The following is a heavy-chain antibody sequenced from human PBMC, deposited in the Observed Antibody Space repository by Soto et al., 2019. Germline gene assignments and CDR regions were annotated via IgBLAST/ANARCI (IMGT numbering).Heavy chain of an antibody. J-gene: IGHJ6*03. V-gene: IGHV4-34*01. CDR3: ARIVAGTALSFGVYYSYYMDF. CDR1: GGSFSGYY. D-gene: IGHD3-16*01. Sequence: SETLSLTCAVYGGSFSGYYWSWIRQPPGKGLEWIGEINHSGSTNYNPSLKSRVTISVDTSKNQFSLKLSSVTAADTAVYYCARIVAGTALSFGVYYSYYMDFWGKGTMVTVSS. CDR2: INHSGST.